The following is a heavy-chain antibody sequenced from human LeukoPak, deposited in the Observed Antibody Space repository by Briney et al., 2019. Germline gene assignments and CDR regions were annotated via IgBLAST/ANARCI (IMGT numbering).Heavy chain of an antibody. CDR3: ARDEDYRSWFDP. D-gene: IGHD4-11*01. Sequence: ASVKVSCKASGYTFTSYDINWVRQATGRGLEWMGWINPNSGGTNYAQKFQGGVTMTRDTSISTAYMELSRLRSDDTAVYYCARDEDYRSWFDPWGQGTLVTVSS. CDR2: INPNSGGT. CDR1: GYTFTSYD. V-gene: IGHV1-2*02. J-gene: IGHJ5*02.